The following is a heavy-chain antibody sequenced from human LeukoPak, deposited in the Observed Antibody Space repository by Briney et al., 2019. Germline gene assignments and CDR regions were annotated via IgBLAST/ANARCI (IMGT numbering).Heavy chain of an antibody. CDR1: GGSISSSSSY. J-gene: IGHJ2*01. D-gene: IGHD6-25*01. CDR3: ARQGGGFWYFDL. V-gene: IGHV4-61*05. Sequence: SETLSLTCTVSGGSISSSSSYWGWIRQPPGKGLEWIGYIYYSGSTNYNPSLKSRVTISVDTSKNQFSLKLSSVTAADTAVYYCARQGGGFWYFDLWGRGTLVTVSS. CDR2: IYYSGST.